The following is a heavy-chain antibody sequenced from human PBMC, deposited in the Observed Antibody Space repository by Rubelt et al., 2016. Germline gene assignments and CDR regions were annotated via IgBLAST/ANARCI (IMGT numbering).Heavy chain of an antibody. CDR3: ARGDGATGYSGYDYGY. CDR2: ISAYNGNT. D-gene: IGHD5-12*01. CDR1: GYTFTSYY. V-gene: IGHV1-18*04. J-gene: IGHJ4*02. Sequence: QVQLVQSGAEVEKPGASVKVSCKASGYTFTSYYMHWVRQAPGQGLEWMGWISAYNGNTNYAQKLQGRVNMTTDTSTSTAYMELRSLRSDDTAVYYCARGDGATGYSGYDYGYWGQGTLVTVSS.